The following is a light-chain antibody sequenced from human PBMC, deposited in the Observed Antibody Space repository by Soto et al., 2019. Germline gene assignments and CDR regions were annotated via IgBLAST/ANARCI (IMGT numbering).Light chain of an antibody. CDR3: QQSFVSPRT. V-gene: IGKV1-39*01. Sequence: DIQMTQSPSSLSASVGDRVPITCRASQTVSNYLNWYQVKPGKGPKLLIYSTSTLQSGVSSRFSGSGSGPDFTLTISSLQPEDSATYYCQQSFVSPRTFGQGTKVEI. J-gene: IGKJ1*01. CDR1: QTVSNY. CDR2: STS.